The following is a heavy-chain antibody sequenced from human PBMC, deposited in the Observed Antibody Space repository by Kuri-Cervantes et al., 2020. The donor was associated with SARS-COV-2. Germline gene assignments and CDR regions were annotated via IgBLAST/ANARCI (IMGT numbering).Heavy chain of an antibody. CDR2: IYYSGST. Sequence: GSLRLSCTVSGGSISSSSYYWGWIRQPPGKGLEWIGYIYYSGSTYYNPSLKSRVTISVDTSKNQFSLKLSSVTAADTAVYYCARLSSGWHYYFDYWGQGTLVTVSS. CDR3: ARLSSGWHYYFDY. J-gene: IGHJ4*02. D-gene: IGHD6-19*01. V-gene: IGHV4-39*01. CDR1: GGSISSSSYY.